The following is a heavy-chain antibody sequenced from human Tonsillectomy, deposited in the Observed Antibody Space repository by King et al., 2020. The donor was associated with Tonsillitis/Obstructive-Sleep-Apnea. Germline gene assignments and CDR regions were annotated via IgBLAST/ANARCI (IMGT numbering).Heavy chain of an antibody. Sequence: VQLVESGAEVKTPGASVKVSCKASGYTFTRYYIHWVRQARGQGLEWMGIINPRSNIATYAQKFQGRVTMTTDTSASTVYLELSSLRSEDTAVYYCARDDVVGRYIDSWGQGTPVTVSS. J-gene: IGHJ5*01. CDR2: INPRSNIA. CDR1: GYTFTRYY. D-gene: IGHD1-14*01. V-gene: IGHV1-46*01. CDR3: ARDDVVGRYIDS.